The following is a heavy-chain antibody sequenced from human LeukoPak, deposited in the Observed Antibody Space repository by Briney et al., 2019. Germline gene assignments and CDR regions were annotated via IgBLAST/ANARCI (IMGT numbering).Heavy chain of an antibody. CDR3: ARDYR. J-gene: IGHJ4*02. CDR1: GFTVRSNY. V-gene: IGHV3-53*01. Sequence: PGGSLTLSCAASGFTVRSNYMSWVRQAPGKGPEWVSLIYNDDTTYYADSVKGRFTISGDNSKNTLYLQMNSLTAEDTAVYYCARDYRWGQGTLVTVSS. D-gene: IGHD1-14*01. CDR2: IYNDDTT.